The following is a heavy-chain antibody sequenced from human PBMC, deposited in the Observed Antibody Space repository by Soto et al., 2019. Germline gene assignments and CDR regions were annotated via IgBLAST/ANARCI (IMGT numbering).Heavy chain of an antibody. V-gene: IGHV1-18*04. CDR2: ISAYNGNT. Sequence: QVQLVQSGAEAKKPGASVKVSCKASGYTFTSYGISWVRQAPGQGLEWMGWISAYNGNTNNAQKLQGRVTMTTDTSTSTAYMELRSLRSDDTAVYYCARDLLGGYERQLRSTAPIDYWGQGTLVSVSS. D-gene: IGHD5-12*01. J-gene: IGHJ4*02. CDR3: ARDLLGGYERQLRSTAPIDY. CDR1: GYTFTSYG.